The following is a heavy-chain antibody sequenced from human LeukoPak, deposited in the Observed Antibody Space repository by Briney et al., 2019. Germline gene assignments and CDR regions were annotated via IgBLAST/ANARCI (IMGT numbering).Heavy chain of an antibody. Sequence: SETLSLTCTVSGGSISSGGYYWSWIRQHPGKGLEWVGYIYYSGSTYYNPSLKSRVTISVDTSKNQFSLKLSSVTAADTAVYYCARVTDRWGTKTYDYWGQGTLVTVSS. V-gene: IGHV4-31*03. D-gene: IGHD3-16*01. CDR2: IYYSGST. CDR3: ARVTDRWGTKTYDY. CDR1: GGSISSGGYY. J-gene: IGHJ4*02.